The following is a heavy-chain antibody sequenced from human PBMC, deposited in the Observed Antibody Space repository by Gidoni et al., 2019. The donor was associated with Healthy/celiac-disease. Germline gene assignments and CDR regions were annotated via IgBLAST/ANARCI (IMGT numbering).Heavy chain of an antibody. CDR3: ARDHVLEGVRGVRLLPFDY. J-gene: IGHJ4*02. CDR1: GYTFHGHY. Sequence: QVQLVQSGAEVKKPGASVKVSCKAYGYTFHGHYMHWVRQAPGQGLEWMGWINPNSGGTNCAQKFQGRVTMTRDTSISTAYMELRRLRSDDTAVYYCARDHVLEGVRGVRLLPFDYWGQGTLVTVSS. V-gene: IGHV1-2*02. D-gene: IGHD3-10*01. CDR2: INPNSGGT.